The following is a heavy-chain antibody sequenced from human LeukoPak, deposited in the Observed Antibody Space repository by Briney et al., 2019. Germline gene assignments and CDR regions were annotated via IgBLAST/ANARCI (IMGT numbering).Heavy chain of an antibody. CDR3: ARLWGEFSWFDP. V-gene: IGHV5-51*01. D-gene: IGHD3-16*01. J-gene: IGHJ5*02. Sequence: GESLKISCKGFGDNFNNYWIVWVRQMPGKGLEWMGIIYPGDSDTRYSPSFQGQVTISADKSISTAYLQWSSLKASDTAMYYCARLWGEFSWFDPWGQGTLVTVSS. CDR2: IYPGDSDT. CDR1: GDNFNNYW.